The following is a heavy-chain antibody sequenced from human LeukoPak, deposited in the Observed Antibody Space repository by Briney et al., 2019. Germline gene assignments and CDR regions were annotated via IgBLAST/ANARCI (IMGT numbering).Heavy chain of an antibody. Sequence: SETLSLTCAVYGGSFSGYYWSWIRQPPGKGLEWIGEINHSGSTNYNPSLKSRVTISVDTSKNQFSLKLSSVTAADTAVYHCARFSGDSRIFDYWGQGTLVTVSS. D-gene: IGHD6-13*01. CDR1: GGSFSGYY. CDR3: ARFSGDSRIFDY. V-gene: IGHV4-34*01. CDR2: INHSGST. J-gene: IGHJ4*02.